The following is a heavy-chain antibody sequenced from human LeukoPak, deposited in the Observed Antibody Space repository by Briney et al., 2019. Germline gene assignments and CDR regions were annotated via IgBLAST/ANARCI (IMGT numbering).Heavy chain of an antibody. V-gene: IGHV4-34*01. CDR2: IYHSGST. Sequence: SETLSLTCAVYGGSFTGYSWNWIRQPPGKGLEWIGEIYHSGSTNYNPSLKSRVTISLDTSKQQLSLKLPSVTAADTAVYYCSMSRGYNFGQWGQGTLVTVSS. CDR3: SMSRGYNFGQ. D-gene: IGHD5-18*01. J-gene: IGHJ4*02. CDR1: GGSFTGYS.